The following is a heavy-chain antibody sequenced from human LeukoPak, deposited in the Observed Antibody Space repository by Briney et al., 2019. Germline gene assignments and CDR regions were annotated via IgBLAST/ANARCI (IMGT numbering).Heavy chain of an antibody. D-gene: IGHD6-13*01. V-gene: IGHV4-34*01. Sequence: SETLSLTCAVYGESFSGYDWSWIRQPPGKGLEWIGEINHSGSTNYNPSLKSRVTISVDTSKNQFSLKLSSVTAADTAVYYCARRGSSWYIDYWGQGTLVTVSS. CDR3: ARRGSSWYIDY. CDR2: INHSGST. CDR1: GESFSGYD. J-gene: IGHJ4*02.